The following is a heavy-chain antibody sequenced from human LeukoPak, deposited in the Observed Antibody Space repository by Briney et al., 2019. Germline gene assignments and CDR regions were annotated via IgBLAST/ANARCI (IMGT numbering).Heavy chain of an antibody. Sequence: ASVKVSCKASGYTFTGYYMHWVRQAPGQGLEWMGLISAYNGNTNYAQNLQGRVTMTTDTSTSTAYMELRSLRSDDTAVYYCARAYCGDDCSFDYWGQGTLVTVSS. CDR2: ISAYNGNT. CDR1: GYTFTGYY. CDR3: ARAYCGDDCSFDY. D-gene: IGHD2-21*02. V-gene: IGHV1-18*04. J-gene: IGHJ4*02.